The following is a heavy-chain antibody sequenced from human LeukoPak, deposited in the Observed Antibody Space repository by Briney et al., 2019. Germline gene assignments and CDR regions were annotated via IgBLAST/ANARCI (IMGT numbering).Heavy chain of an antibody. CDR2: INPSGGST. CDR1: GYTFTSYY. CDR3: ATRLRRSIAVAGPYYYYGMDV. Sequence: ASVKVSCKASGYTFTSYYMHWVRQAPGQGLEWMGIINPSGGSTSYAQKFQGRVTMTRDTSTSTVYMELSSLRSEDTAVYYRATRLRRSIAVAGPYYYYGMDVWGQGTTVTVSS. V-gene: IGHV1-46*01. J-gene: IGHJ6*02. D-gene: IGHD6-19*01.